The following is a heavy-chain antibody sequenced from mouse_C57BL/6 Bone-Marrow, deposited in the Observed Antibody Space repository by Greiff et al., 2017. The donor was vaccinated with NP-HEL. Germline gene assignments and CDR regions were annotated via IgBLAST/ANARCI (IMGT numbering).Heavy chain of an antibody. D-gene: IGHD2-5*01. CDR3: AREPFYSNYAWFAY. Sequence: EVKLQESGPGLVKPSQSLSLTCSVTGYSITSGYYWNWIRQFPGNKLEWMGYISYDGSNNYNPSLKNRISITRDTSKNQFFLKLKSGTTEDTATYYCAREPFYSNYAWFAYWGQGTLVTVSA. CDR2: ISYDGSN. J-gene: IGHJ3*01. V-gene: IGHV3-6*01. CDR1: GYSITSGYY.